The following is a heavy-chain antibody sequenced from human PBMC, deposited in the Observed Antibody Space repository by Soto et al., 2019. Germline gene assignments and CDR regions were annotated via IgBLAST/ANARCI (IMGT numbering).Heavy chain of an antibody. Sequence: GGSLRLSCAASGFTFSSYGMHWVRQAPGKGLEWVAFIWYDGSNKYYADSVKGRFTISRDNSKNTLYLQMNSLRAEDTAVYYCARDIXAVAGFDYWGQGTLVTVSS. CDR1: GFTFSSYG. J-gene: IGHJ4*02. CDR2: IWYDGSNK. CDR3: ARDIXAVAGFDY. V-gene: IGHV3-33*01. D-gene: IGHD6-19*01.